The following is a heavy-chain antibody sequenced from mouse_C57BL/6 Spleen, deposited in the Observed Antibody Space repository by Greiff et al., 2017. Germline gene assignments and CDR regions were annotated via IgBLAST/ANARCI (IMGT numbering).Heavy chain of an antibody. V-gene: IGHV5-16*01. J-gene: IGHJ2*01. Sequence: EVHLVESEGGLVQPGSSMKLSCTASGFTFSDYYMAWVRQVPEKGLEWVANINYDGSSTYYLDSLKSRFIISRDNAKNILYLQMSSLKSEDTATYYCARERDGYYDVDYWGQGTTLTVSS. CDR3: ARERDGYYDVDY. CDR2: INYDGSST. CDR1: GFTFSDYY. D-gene: IGHD2-3*01.